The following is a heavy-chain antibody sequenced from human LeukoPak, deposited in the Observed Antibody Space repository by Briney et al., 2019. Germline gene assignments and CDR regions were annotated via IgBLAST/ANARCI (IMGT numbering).Heavy chain of an antibody. CDR3: ARDRDVVVVPAAIDY. J-gene: IGHJ4*02. CDR1: GFTFSSYS. D-gene: IGHD2-2*01. V-gene: IGHV3-21*01. CDR2: ISSSSSYI. Sequence: PGGSLRLSCAASGFTFSSYSMNWVRQAPGKGLEWVSSISSSSSYIYYADSVKGRFTISRDNAKNSLYLQMNSLRAEDTAVYYCARDRDVVVVPAAIDYWSQGTLVTVSS.